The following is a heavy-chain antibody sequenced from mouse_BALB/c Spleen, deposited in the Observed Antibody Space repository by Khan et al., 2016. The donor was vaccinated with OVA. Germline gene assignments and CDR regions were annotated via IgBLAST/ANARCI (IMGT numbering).Heavy chain of an antibody. V-gene: IGHV6-6*02. CDR1: GFTFSNFW. J-gene: IGHJ2*01. Sequence: EVQLEESGGGLVQPGGSMKLSCVASGFTFSNFWMTWVRQSPETGLEWVAEIRLKSNNSATHYAESVRGRFTISRDDSKSGVYLQMNNLRAEDTGIYYCSRGGYYYSDYWGQGTTLTVSS. D-gene: IGHD2-3*01. CDR3: SRGGYYYSDY. CDR2: IRLKSNNSAT.